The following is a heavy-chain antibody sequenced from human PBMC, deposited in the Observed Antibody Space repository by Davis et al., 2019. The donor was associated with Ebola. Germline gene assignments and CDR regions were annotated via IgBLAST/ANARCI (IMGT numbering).Heavy chain of an antibody. Sequence: ASVKVSCKASGYTFTGYYMHWVRHAPGQGLEWMGRINPNSGGTNYAQKFQGRVTMTRDTSISTAYMELSSLRSEDTAVYYCSVGGQDGGFDYWGQGTLVPVSS. CDR2: INPNSGGT. J-gene: IGHJ4*02. D-gene: IGHD1-26*01. V-gene: IGHV1-2*06. CDR3: SVGGQDGGFDY. CDR1: GYTFTGYY.